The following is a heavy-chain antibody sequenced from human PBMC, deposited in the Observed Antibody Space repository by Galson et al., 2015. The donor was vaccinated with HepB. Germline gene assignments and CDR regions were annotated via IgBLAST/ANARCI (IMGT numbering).Heavy chain of an antibody. V-gene: IGHV2-70*11. D-gene: IGHD1-26*01. CDR2: IDWDDDK. J-gene: IGHJ4*02. CDR1: GFSLRTSGMC. CDR3: ARIKMEGATTYYFDY. Sequence: PALVKPTQTLTLTCTFSGFSLRTSGMCVSWIRQPPGKALEWLARIDWDDDKYYSTSLKTRLTISKDTSKNQVVLTMTNMDPVDTATYYCARIKMEGATTYYFDYWGQGTLVTVSP.